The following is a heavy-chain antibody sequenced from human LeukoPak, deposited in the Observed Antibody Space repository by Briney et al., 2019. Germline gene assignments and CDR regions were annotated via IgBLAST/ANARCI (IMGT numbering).Heavy chain of an antibody. CDR1: GFTFSNYA. D-gene: IGHD3-9*01. Sequence: GGSLRLSCAASGFTFSNYAMSWVRQAPGKGLEWVSAITGSGGGTYYADSVKGRFTISRDNSKNTLYLQMNSLRAEDAAVYYCAKWGDYDVLTGYYDPDYWGQGTLVTVSS. CDR3: AKWGDYDVLTGYYDPDY. V-gene: IGHV3-23*01. J-gene: IGHJ4*02. CDR2: ITGSGGGT.